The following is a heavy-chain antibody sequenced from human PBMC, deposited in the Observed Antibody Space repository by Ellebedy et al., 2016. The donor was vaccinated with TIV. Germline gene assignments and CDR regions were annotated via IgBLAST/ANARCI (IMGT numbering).Heavy chain of an antibody. D-gene: IGHD6-19*01. CDR2: MKEDGSEK. Sequence: GESLKISCAASGFTFSRYWMSWVRQAPGKGLEWVANMKEDGSEKYYVDSVKGRFTISRDNAKNSLYLQLNSLRAEDTAVYYCARDLYSSEGLDVWGQGTTVTVSS. CDR3: ARDLYSSEGLDV. V-gene: IGHV3-7*01. CDR1: GFTFSRYW. J-gene: IGHJ6*02.